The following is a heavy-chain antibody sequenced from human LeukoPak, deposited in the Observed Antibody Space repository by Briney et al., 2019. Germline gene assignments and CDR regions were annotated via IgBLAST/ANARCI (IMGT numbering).Heavy chain of an antibody. D-gene: IGHD1-26*01. V-gene: IGHV4-59*11. CDR3: ARAFGSGSYKGAAFDI. CDR1: GSSISNHY. J-gene: IGHJ3*02. Sequence: SETLSLTCSVSGSSISNHYWIWIRQSPGKGLEYIGYIYYSGSTNYNPSLESRVTISLDTSKIQFSLKLNSVTAADTAVYYCARAFGSGSYKGAAFDIWGQGTMVTVSS. CDR2: IYYSGST.